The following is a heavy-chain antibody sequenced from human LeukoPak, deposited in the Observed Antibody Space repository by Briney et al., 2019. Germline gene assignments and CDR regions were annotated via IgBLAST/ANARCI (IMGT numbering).Heavy chain of an antibody. CDR3: AREKGSSGWYGYYYYGMDV. D-gene: IGHD6-19*01. CDR1: GFTFSSYE. J-gene: IGHJ6*02. V-gene: IGHV3-48*03. Sequence: GGSLRLSCAASGFTFSSYEMNWVRQAPGKGLEWVSYISSSGSTIYYADSVKGRFTISRDNAKNSLYLQVNSLRAEDTAVYYCAREKGSSGWYGYYYYGMDVWGQGTTVTVSS. CDR2: ISSSGSTI.